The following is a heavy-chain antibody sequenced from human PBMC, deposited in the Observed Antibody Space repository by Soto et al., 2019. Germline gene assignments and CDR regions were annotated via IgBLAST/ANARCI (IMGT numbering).Heavy chain of an antibody. V-gene: IGHV1-18*01. CDR3: ARERDDTSWSSVEYLQY. CDR2: ISGDNGNT. Sequence: QVPLVQSGPEVKKPGASVKVSCKASGYTFSSYGVSWVRQAPGQGLEWMGWISGDNGNTNYAQKFQGRVILTTDTSTNTVFMELRSLRSDDTAIHYCARERDDTSWSSVEYLQYWGQGTLVTVSS. J-gene: IGHJ1*01. D-gene: IGHD2-2*01. CDR1: GYTFSSYG.